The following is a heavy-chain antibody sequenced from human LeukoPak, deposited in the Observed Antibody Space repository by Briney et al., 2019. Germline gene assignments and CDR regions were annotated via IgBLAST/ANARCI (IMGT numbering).Heavy chain of an antibody. D-gene: IGHD6-19*01. V-gene: IGHV1-2*02. CDR3: ARGRGQWLVLSDV. CDR1: GYTFSDYY. Sequence: ASVKVSCKASGYTFSDYYIHWVRQAPGQGLEWMGWINPNSGGTNYAQKFQGRVTMTRDTSISTAYMELSRLRSDDTAVYYCARGRGQWLVLSDVWGQGTTVTVSS. J-gene: IGHJ6*02. CDR2: INPNSGGT.